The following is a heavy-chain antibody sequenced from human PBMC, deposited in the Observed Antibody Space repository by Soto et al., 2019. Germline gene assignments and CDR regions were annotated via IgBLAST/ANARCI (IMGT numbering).Heavy chain of an antibody. CDR2: MYNSGSTIYNPT. CDR3: AIFSFYYDSSGQRVLAY. CDR1: GCSVNRDFSY. D-gene: IGHD3-22*01. J-gene: IGHJ4*02. V-gene: IGHV4-61*01. Sequence: SETLSLTCTVSGCSVNRDFSYWSLIRQPPRKGLEWIGYMYNSGSTIYNPTNYNPSLGSRVTISVYTSKNQLSLRLSSVTAADTAGYYCAIFSFYYDSSGQRVLAYCGQGTLVTVSS.